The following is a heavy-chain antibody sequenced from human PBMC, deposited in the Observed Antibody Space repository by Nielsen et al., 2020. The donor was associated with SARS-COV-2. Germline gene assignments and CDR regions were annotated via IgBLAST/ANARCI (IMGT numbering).Heavy chain of an antibody. CDR2: ISAYNGNT. D-gene: IGHD3-22*01. CDR3: ATEIAYYYDSSGFHFDY. CDR1: GYTFTSYG. J-gene: IGHJ4*02. Sequence: ASVKVSCKASGYTFTSYGISWVRQAPGQGLEWMGWISAYNGNTNYAQKLQGRVTMTTDTSTSTAYMELSSLRSEDTAVYYCATEIAYYYDSSGFHFDYWGQGTLVTVSS. V-gene: IGHV1-18*01.